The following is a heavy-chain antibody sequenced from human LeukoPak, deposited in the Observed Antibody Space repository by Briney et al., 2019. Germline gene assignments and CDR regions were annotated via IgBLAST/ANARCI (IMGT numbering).Heavy chain of an antibody. D-gene: IGHD4/OR15-4a*01. CDR2: IYSDNT. V-gene: IGHV3-53*01. J-gene: IGHJ4*02. Sequence: GGSLRLSCTVSGFTVSSNSMSWVRQAPGKGLEWVSFIYSDNTHYSDSVKGRSTISRDNSKNTQYLQMNSLRAEDTAVYYCARRAGAYSHPYDYWGQGTLVTVSS. CDR1: GFTVSSNS. CDR3: ARRAGAYSHPYDY.